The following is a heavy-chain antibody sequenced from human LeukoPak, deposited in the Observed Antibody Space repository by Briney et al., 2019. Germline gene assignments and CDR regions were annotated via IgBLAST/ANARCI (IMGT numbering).Heavy chain of an antibody. Sequence: GGSLRLSCAASGFTFSSYAMHWVRQAPGQGLEWGAVISYDGSNKYYADSVKGRFTISRDNSKNTLYLQMNSLRAGDMAVYYCARELPYDSSGYGDAFDIWGQGTMVTVSS. J-gene: IGHJ3*02. V-gene: IGHV3-30-3*01. CDR2: ISYDGSNK. CDR3: ARELPYDSSGYGDAFDI. D-gene: IGHD3-22*01. CDR1: GFTFSSYA.